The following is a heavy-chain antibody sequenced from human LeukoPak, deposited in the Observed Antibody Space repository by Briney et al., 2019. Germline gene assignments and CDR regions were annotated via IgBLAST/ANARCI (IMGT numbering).Heavy chain of an antibody. CDR1: GGSISSSNW. CDR2: IYHSGST. V-gene: IGHV4-4*02. Sequence: SETLSFTCAVSGGSISSSNWWSWVRQPPGKGLEWIGEIYHSGSTNYNPSLKSRVTISVDKSKNQFSLKLSSVTAADTAVYYCARMVRGVKNYYYYYMDVWGKGTTVTVSS. D-gene: IGHD3-10*01. J-gene: IGHJ6*03. CDR3: ARMVRGVKNYYYYYMDV.